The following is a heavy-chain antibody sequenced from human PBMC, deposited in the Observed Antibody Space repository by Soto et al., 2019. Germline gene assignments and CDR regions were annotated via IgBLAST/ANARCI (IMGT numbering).Heavy chain of an antibody. CDR3: ARYYGGYSDY. V-gene: IGHV4-59*08. CDR1: GGSFSGYY. CDR2: IYHSGST. J-gene: IGHJ4*02. Sequence: PSETLSLTCAVYGGSFSGYYWSWIRQPPGKGLEWIGYIYHSGSTNYNPSLKSRVTISVDTSKNQFSLKLSSVTAADTAVYYCARYYGGYSDYWGQGTLVTVSS. D-gene: IGHD3-10*01.